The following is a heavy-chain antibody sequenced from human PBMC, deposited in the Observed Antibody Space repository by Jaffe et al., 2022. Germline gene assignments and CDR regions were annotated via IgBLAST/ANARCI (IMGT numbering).Heavy chain of an antibody. Sequence: QVQLVQSGAEVKKPGASVKVSCKASGYTFTGYYMHWVRQAPGQGLEWMGWINPNSGGTNYAQKFQGRVTMTRDTSISTAYMELSRLRSDDTAVYYCAREEAYDSSGYPFGYWGQGTLVTVSS. D-gene: IGHD3-22*01. V-gene: IGHV1-2*02. J-gene: IGHJ4*02. CDR1: GYTFTGYY. CDR2: INPNSGGT. CDR3: AREEAYDSSGYPFGY.